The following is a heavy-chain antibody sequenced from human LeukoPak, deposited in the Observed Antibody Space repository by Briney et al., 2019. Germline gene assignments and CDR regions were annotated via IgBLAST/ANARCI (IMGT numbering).Heavy chain of an antibody. Sequence: GGSLRLSCAASGFTFSSYAMSWVRQAPGKGLEWVSAISGSGGSTYHADSVKGRFTISRDNSKNTLYLQMNSLRVEDTAVYYCAKGPRASGWTYFDYWGQGTLVTVSS. CDR3: AKGPRASGWTYFDY. CDR1: GFTFSSYA. V-gene: IGHV3-23*01. J-gene: IGHJ4*02. D-gene: IGHD6-19*01. CDR2: ISGSGGST.